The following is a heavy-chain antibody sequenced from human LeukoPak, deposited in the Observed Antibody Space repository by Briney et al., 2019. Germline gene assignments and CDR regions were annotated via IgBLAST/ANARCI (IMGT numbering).Heavy chain of an antibody. D-gene: IGHD3-16*01. CDR2: INPSGGTT. CDR3: AREAWGRSYFDY. Sequence: ASVKVSCKASGYIFTNYYTHWVRQAPGQELEWMGIINPSGGTTTYAQKFQGRVTVTRDTSATTVYMELSSLRSEDTAVYYCAREAWGRSYFDYWGQGALVTVSS. V-gene: IGHV1-46*01. CDR1: GYIFTNYY. J-gene: IGHJ4*02.